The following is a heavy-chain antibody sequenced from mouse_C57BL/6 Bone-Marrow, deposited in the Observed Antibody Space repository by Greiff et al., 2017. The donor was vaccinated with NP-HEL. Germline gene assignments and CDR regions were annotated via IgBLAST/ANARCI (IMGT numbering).Heavy chain of an antibody. J-gene: IGHJ4*01. CDR2: LYPGDGDT. D-gene: IGHD1-1*01. CDR1: GYAFSSSW. V-gene: IGHV1-82*01. CDR3: AKLLRGDYYAMDD. Sequence: QVQLQQSGPELVKPGASVKISCKASGYAFSSSWMNWVKQRPGKGLEWIGRLYPGDGDTNYNGKFKGKAPLTADKSSSTAYMQLSSLTSDDSAVYFCAKLLRGDYYAMDDWGQGTSVTVSS.